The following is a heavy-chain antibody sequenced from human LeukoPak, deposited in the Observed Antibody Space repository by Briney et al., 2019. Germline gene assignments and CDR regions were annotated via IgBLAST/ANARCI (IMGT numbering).Heavy chain of an antibody. CDR2: MNPNSGNT. CDR1: GYTFTSYD. V-gene: IGHV1-8*01. J-gene: IGHJ6*02. D-gene: IGHD3-3*01. CDR3: ASSPWSGYPEYYYYGMDV. Sequence: ASVKVSCKASGYTFTSYDINWVRQATGQGLEWMGWMNPNSGNTGYAQKFQGRVTMTRNTSISTAYMELSSLRSEDTAVYYCASSPWSGYPEYYYYGMDVWGQGTTVTVSS.